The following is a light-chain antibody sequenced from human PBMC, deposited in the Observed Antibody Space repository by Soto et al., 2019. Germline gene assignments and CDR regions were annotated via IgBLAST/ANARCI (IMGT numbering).Light chain of an antibody. Sequence: DIQMTQSPSTLSASVGDRVTITCRASQSINNWLAWYQQKPGKAPKLLIYKASSLESGVPSKFSGSASGTEFTHTISSLQPDDFATYYCQQYKSYPLTVGGGTKVEIK. CDR2: KAS. CDR1: QSINNW. V-gene: IGKV1-5*03. J-gene: IGKJ4*01. CDR3: QQYKSYPLT.